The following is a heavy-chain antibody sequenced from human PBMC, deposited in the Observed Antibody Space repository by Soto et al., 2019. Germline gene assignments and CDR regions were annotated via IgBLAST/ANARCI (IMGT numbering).Heavy chain of an antibody. Sequence: SETLSLTCTVSGCSVNSGSYFWSWIRQPPGKGLEWIGYVHYSGSTNYNPSLKSRVTISADTSRNQFSLKLSSVTAADTAVYFCARGDYYYYGMDVWGQGTTVTVSS. J-gene: IGHJ6*02. V-gene: IGHV4-61*01. CDR1: GCSVNSGSYF. CDR2: VHYSGST. CDR3: ARGDYYYYGMDV.